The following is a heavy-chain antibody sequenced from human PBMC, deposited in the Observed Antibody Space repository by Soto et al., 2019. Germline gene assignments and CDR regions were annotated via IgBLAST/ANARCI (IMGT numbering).Heavy chain of an antibody. V-gene: IGHV1-69*13. CDR1: GGTFSSYA. Sequence: GPSVKVSCKASGGTFSSYAISWVRQAPGQGLEWMGGIIPIFGTANYAQKFQGRVTITADESTSTAYMELSSLRSEDTAVYYCARGIVVVTAAYWYFDLWGRGTLVTVSS. D-gene: IGHD2-21*02. CDR2: IIPIFGTA. J-gene: IGHJ2*01. CDR3: ARGIVVVTAAYWYFDL.